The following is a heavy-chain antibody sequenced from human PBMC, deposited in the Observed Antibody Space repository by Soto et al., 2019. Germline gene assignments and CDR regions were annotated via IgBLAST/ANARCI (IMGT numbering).Heavy chain of an antibody. CDR1: GYTFTSYD. V-gene: IGHV1-8*01. CDR3: ARGVTGYYDFWSGYYKDY. Sequence: QVQLVQSGAEVKKPGASVKVSCKASGYTFTSYDINWVRQATGQGLEWMGWMNPNSGNTGYAQKFQGRVTMTRNTSISTAYMELSSLRSEDTAVYYCARGVTGYYDFWSGYYKDYWGQGTLVTVSS. D-gene: IGHD3-3*01. CDR2: MNPNSGNT. J-gene: IGHJ4*02.